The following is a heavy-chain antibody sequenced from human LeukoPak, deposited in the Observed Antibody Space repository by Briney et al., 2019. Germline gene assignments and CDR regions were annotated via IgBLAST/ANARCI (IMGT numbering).Heavy chain of an antibody. CDR1: RYTFTSYD. V-gene: IGHV1-8*01. CDR3: ARLSQTPDYYGGGGYYFLGY. Sequence: GASVKVSCKASRYTFTSYDINWVRQAPGQGLEWMGWMNPNTGNTCYAQKFQGRVTMTRDTSINTAYLELRSLRSDDTAIYYCARLSQTPDYYGGGGYYFLGYWGQGTLVTVSS. D-gene: IGHD3-22*01. J-gene: IGHJ4*02. CDR2: MNPNTGNT.